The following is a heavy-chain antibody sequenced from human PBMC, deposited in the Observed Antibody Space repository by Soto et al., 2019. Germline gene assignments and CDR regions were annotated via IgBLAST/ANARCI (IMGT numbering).Heavy chain of an antibody. V-gene: IGHV3-11*01. CDR2: ISSSGRTI. CDR3: ARRRSRDSGFFFSGL. D-gene: IGHD6-19*01. J-gene: IGHJ3*01. Sequence: GGSLRLSCAASGFTFSDYYMSWIRQAPGKGLEWVSYISSSGRTIYYADSVKGRFTISKDNAKNSLYLQKNSLRAEDTAVYYCARRRSRDSGFFFSGLWGQGTMVTVSS. CDR1: GFTFSDYY.